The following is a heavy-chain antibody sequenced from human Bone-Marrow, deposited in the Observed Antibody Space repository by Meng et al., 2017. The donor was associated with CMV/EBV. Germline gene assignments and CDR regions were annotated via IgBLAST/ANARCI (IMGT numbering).Heavy chain of an antibody. V-gene: IGHV2-5*02. Sequence: STFSWFCLTSGVGVCWIRQPPGKALEWLALIYWDDDNRYSPSLESRLTLTKDTSKNQVFLTMTNVDPVDTDTYFCAHRQSAAGQFDYWGQGTLVTVSS. CDR2: IYWDDDN. J-gene: IGHJ4*02. D-gene: IGHD6-13*01. CDR3: AHRQSAAGQFDY. CDR1: WFCLTSGVG.